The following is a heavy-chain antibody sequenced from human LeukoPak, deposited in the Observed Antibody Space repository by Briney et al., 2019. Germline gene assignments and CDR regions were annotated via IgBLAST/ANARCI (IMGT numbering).Heavy chain of an antibody. D-gene: IGHD3-22*01. Sequence: ASVKVSCKASGYTFTGYFIHWVRQAPGQGFEWMGRINSNSGGTDFAQKFQGRVTMTRDTSISTAYMEQSRLKSDDTALYYCAREVGVGGQVYYFDYWGRGTLVTVSS. V-gene: IGHV1-2*06. J-gene: IGHJ4*02. CDR1: GYTFTGYF. CDR3: AREVGVGGQVYYFDY. CDR2: INSNSGGT.